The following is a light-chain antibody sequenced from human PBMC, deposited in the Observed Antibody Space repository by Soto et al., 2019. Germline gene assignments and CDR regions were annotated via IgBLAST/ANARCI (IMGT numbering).Light chain of an antibody. Sequence: EIVMTQSPATLSVSPGERATLSCRASQSVSSNLAWYQQKPGQAPRLLIHGASTRATGTPARFSGSGSGTEFTLTISSLQSEDFATYYCLQDYNYPYTFGQGTKLEIK. V-gene: IGKV3-15*01. J-gene: IGKJ2*01. CDR2: GAS. CDR1: QSVSSN. CDR3: LQDYNYPYT.